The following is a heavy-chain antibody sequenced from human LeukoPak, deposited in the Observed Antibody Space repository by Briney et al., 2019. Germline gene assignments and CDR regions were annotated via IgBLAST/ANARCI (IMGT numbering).Heavy chain of an antibody. J-gene: IGHJ5*02. Sequence: ASVKVSCKASGYTLTSYAMNWVRRAPGQGLEWMGWINTNTGNPTYAQGFTGRFVFSLDTSVSTAYLQISSLKAEDTAVYYCARGSGILTGYSPLYNWFDPWGQGTLVTVSS. CDR1: GYTLTSYA. CDR2: INTNTGNP. D-gene: IGHD3-9*01. CDR3: ARGSGILTGYSPLYNWFDP. V-gene: IGHV7-4-1*02.